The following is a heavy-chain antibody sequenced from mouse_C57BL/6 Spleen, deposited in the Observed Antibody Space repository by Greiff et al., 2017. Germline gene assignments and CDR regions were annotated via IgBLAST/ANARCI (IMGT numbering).Heavy chain of an antibody. D-gene: IGHD4-1*01. CDR2: IDPSDSYT. CDR3: ARCELGYFDY. V-gene: IGHV1-69*01. CDR1: GYTFTSYW. J-gene: IGHJ2*01. Sequence: QVQLQPPGAELVMPGASVKLSCKASGYTFTSYWMHWVKQRPGQGLEWIGEIDPSDSYTNYNQKFKGKSTLTVDKSSSTAYMQLSSLTSEDSSVYYCARCELGYFDYWGQGTTLTVSA.